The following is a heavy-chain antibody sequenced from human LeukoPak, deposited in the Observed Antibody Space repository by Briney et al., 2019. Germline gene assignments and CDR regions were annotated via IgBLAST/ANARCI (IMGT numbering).Heavy chain of an antibody. CDR2: LGSGGRGS. CDR3: ASPGLAVAGTRWFDP. CDR1: GFTFSGYA. D-gene: IGHD6-19*01. Sequence: PGGSLRLSCAASGFTFSGYAMSWVRQAPGESPEWVSALGSGGRGSHYADSVKGRFTISRGDSKNTLYLQMNSLRAEDTAVYFCASPGLAVAGTRWFDPWGQGTLVTVSS. V-gene: IGHV3-23*01. J-gene: IGHJ5*02.